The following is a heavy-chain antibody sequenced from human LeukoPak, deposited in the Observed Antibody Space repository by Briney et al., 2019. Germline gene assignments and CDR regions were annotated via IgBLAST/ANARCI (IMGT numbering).Heavy chain of an antibody. Sequence: PGGSLRLSCAASGFTFTNAWMTWVRQAPGEGLEWVGRIKSKGDGETTDYASFVKGRFSMSRDDSRATMYLQMYSLEAEDTAVYFCTTGLGIYMIRGVFVSLGQGALVTVSS. CDR2: IKSKGDGETT. D-gene: IGHD3-10*01. J-gene: IGHJ4*02. CDR1: GFTFTNAW. CDR3: TTGLGIYMIRGVFVS. V-gene: IGHV3-15*05.